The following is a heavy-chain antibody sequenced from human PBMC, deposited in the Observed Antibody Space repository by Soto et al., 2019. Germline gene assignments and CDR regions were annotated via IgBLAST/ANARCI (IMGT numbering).Heavy chain of an antibody. J-gene: IGHJ4*02. D-gene: IGHD3-22*01. CDR1: GGSISSYY. Sequence: SETLSLTCTVSGGSISSYYWSWIRQPPGKGLEWIGYLYYSGSTNYNPSLKSRVTISVDTSKNQFSLKLSSVTAADTAVYYCARDGVDSSGYSYFDDWRQGTLVTVSS. CDR3: ARDGVDSSGYSYFDD. CDR2: LYYSGST. V-gene: IGHV4-59*01.